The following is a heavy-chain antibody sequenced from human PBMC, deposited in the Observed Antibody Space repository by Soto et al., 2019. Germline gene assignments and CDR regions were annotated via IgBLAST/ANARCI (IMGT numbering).Heavy chain of an antibody. CDR1: GGSFSGYY. D-gene: IGHD3-22*01. V-gene: IGHV4-34*01. Sequence: SETLSLTCAVYGGSFSGYYWSWIRQPPGKGLEWIGEINHSGSTNYNPSLKSRVTISVDTSKNQFSLKLSSVTAADTAVYYCARDSNYYDSSGPMLDYWGQGTLVTVSS. CDR2: INHSGST. CDR3: ARDSNYYDSSGPMLDY. J-gene: IGHJ4*02.